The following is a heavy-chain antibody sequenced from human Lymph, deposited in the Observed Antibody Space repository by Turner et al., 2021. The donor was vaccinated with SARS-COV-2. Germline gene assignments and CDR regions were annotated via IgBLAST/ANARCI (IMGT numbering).Heavy chain of an antibody. CDR3: ARVLPYGDYFDY. Sequence: EVQLVEVGGGWVQLGGALRLSCAASEFTVSSSYMNWVRQAPGKALEWVSIIYSGGSTYYADSVKGRFTISRDNSKNTLYLQMNSLRAEDTAVYYCARVLPYGDYFDYWGQGTLVTVSS. CDR1: EFTVSSSY. J-gene: IGHJ4*02. V-gene: IGHV3-53*01. CDR2: IYSGGST. D-gene: IGHD4-17*01.